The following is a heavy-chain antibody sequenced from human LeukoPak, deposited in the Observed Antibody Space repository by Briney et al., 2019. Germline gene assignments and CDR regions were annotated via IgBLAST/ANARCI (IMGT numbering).Heavy chain of an antibody. CDR1: GFTFSNAW. CDR2: ITCTTDGGTT. CDR3: TTDHFKWNEGYMDV. Sequence: TGGSLRLSCAASGFTFSNAWMSWVRQAPGKGLEWVGRITCTTDGGTTDYAAPVKGRFTISRDDSKNTLYLQMNSVKAEDTAVYYCTTDHFKWNEGYMDVWGKGTTVTVSS. J-gene: IGHJ6*03. D-gene: IGHD1-20*01. V-gene: IGHV3-15*01.